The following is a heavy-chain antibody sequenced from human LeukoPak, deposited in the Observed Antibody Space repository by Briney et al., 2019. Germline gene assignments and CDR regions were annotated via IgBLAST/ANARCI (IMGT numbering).Heavy chain of an antibody. CDR1: GFTFSSYS. CDR2: ISSSSSTI. J-gene: IGHJ1*01. V-gene: IGHV3-48*04. Sequence: GGSLRLSCAASGFTFSSYSMNWVRQAPGKGLEWVSYISSSSSTIYYADSVKGRFTISRDNAKNSLYLQMNSLRAEDTAVYYCTSFNTVTRGYFQHWGQGTWSPSPQ. CDR3: TSFNTVTRGYFQH. D-gene: IGHD4-17*01.